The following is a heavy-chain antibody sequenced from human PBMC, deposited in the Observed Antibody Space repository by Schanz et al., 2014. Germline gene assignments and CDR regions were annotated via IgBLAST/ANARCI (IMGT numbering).Heavy chain of an antibody. CDR3: AKSDAFDI. Sequence: EVQLVESGGGLVQPGGSLRLSCAASGFTFSNYWMHWVRQAPGKGLVWVSRINGDGSRTAYADSVKGRFTISRDNAKNTLYLQMNSLRDEDTTVYYCAKSDAFDIWGQGTLVTVSS. V-gene: IGHV3-74*01. CDR1: GFTFSNYW. J-gene: IGHJ3*02. CDR2: INGDGSRT.